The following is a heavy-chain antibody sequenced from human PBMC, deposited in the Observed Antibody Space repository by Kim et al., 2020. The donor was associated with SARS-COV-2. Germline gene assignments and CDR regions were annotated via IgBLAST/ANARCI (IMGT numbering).Heavy chain of an antibody. CDR2: IWYDGSNK. CDR1: GFTFSSYG. J-gene: IGHJ4*02. CDR3: ARDQYYDSSGYSPSDY. V-gene: IGHV3-33*01. Sequence: GGSLRLSCAASGFTFSSYGMHWVRQAPGKGLEWVAVIWYDGSNKYYADSVKGRFTISRDNSQNTIYLQMNSLRAEDTAVYYCARDQYYDSSGYSPSDYWGQGTLVTVSS. D-gene: IGHD3-22*01.